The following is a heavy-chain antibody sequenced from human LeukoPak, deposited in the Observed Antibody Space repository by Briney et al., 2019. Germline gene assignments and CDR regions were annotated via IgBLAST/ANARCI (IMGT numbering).Heavy chain of an antibody. CDR2: INPTSGGT. D-gene: IGHD3-10*01. CDR1: GYAFTGYY. CDR3: AREELLWFGELYRSDAFDI. Sequence: ASVKVSCKASGYAFTGYYMHWVRQAPGQGLEWMGWINPTSGGTNCAQKFQGRVTMTRDTSISTEYMELSRLRSDDTAVYYCAREELLWFGELYRSDAFDIWGQGTMVIVSS. J-gene: IGHJ3*02. V-gene: IGHV1-2*02.